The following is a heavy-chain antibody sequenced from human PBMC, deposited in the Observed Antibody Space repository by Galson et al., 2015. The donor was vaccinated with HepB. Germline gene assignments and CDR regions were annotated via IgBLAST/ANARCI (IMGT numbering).Heavy chain of an antibody. Sequence: SLRLSCAASGFTFSSYSMNWVRQAPGKGLEWVSSISSSSSYIYYADSVKGRFTISRDNAKNSLYLQMNSLRAEDTAVYYCARVAIVVVPAARGAYDAFDIWGQGTMVTVSS. CDR1: GFTFSSYS. CDR3: ARVAIVVVPAARGAYDAFDI. CDR2: ISSSSSYI. J-gene: IGHJ3*02. D-gene: IGHD2-2*03. V-gene: IGHV3-21*01.